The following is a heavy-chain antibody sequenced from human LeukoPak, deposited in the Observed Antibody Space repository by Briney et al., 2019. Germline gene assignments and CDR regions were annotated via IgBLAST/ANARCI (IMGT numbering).Heavy chain of an antibody. J-gene: IGHJ5*02. CDR2: INHSGST. Sequence: RPSETLSLTCAVYGGSFSGYYWSRIRQPPGKGLEWIGEINHSGSTNYNPSLKSRVTISVDTSKNQFSLKLSSVTAADTAVYYCARGPSLVGLRFLEWLSRAWFDPWGQGTLVTVSS. CDR1: GGSFSGYY. V-gene: IGHV4-34*01. CDR3: ARGPSLVGLRFLEWLSRAWFDP. D-gene: IGHD3-3*01.